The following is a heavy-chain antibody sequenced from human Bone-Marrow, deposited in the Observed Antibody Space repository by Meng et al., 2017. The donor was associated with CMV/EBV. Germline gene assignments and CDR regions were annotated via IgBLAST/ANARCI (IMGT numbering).Heavy chain of an antibody. CDR3: AADFIRLRYYYYGMDV. V-gene: IGHV1-2*02. J-gene: IGHJ6*02. Sequence: ASVKVSCKASGYTFTGYYMHWVRQAPGQGLEWMGWINPNSGGTNYAQKVQGRVTMTRDMSTSTAYMELSSLRSEDTAVYYCAADFIRLRYYYYGMDVWGQGTTVTVSS. CDR2: INPNSGGT. D-gene: IGHD3-16*01. CDR1: GYTFTGYY.